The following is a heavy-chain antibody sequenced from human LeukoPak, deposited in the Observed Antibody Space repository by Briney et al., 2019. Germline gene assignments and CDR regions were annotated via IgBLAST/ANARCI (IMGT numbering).Heavy chain of an antibody. CDR1: GFTFNSYA. Sequence: GGSLRLSCAASGFTFNSYAMSWVRQAPGKGLEWVSAISGSGGSTYYADSVKGRFTISRDNSKNTLYLQMNSLRAEDTAVYYCAKGAGYSYGWNYYMDVWGKGTTVTVSS. J-gene: IGHJ6*03. D-gene: IGHD5-18*01. CDR2: ISGSGGST. V-gene: IGHV3-23*01. CDR3: AKGAGYSYGWNYYMDV.